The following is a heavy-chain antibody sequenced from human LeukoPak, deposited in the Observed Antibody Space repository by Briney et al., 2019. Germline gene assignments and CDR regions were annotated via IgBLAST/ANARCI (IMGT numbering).Heavy chain of an antibody. D-gene: IGHD3-22*01. CDR1: GYSFSNYW. CDR2: IYPGDSDT. V-gene: IGHV5-51*01. J-gene: IGHJ4*02. Sequence: GESLKISCKGSGYSFSNYWIGWVRQMPGKGLEWMGIIYPGDSDTTYSPSFQGQVTISADKSISTACLQWSSLKASDTAMYYCARSPRNSSGYYYPDYWGQGTLVTVSS. CDR3: ARSPRNSSGYYYPDY.